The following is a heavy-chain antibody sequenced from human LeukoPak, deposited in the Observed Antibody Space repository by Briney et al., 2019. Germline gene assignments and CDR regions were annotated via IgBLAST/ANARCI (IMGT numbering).Heavy chain of an antibody. CDR1: GYTFSSYA. Sequence: SCKASGYTFSSYAMSWVRQAPGKGLEWVSAISGSGGSTYYADSVKGRFTISRDDSKNTLYLQMNSLRAEDTAVYYCAKAITMIVVVTADDAFDIWGQGTMVTVSS. CDR2: ISGSGGST. D-gene: IGHD3-22*01. V-gene: IGHV3-23*01. CDR3: AKAITMIVVVTADDAFDI. J-gene: IGHJ3*02.